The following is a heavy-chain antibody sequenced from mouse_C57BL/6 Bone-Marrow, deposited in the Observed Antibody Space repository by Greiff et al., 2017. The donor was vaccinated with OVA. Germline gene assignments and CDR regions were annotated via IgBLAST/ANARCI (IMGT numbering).Heavy chain of an antibody. Sequence: EVKLVESGGGLVQSGRSLRLSCAPSGFTFSDFYMEWVRQAPGKGLEWIAASRNKANDYTTEYSASVKGRFIVSRDTSQSILYLQMNALRAEDTAIYYCARGHYYGSSYWYFDVWGTGTTVTVSS. CDR3: ARGHYYGSSYWYFDV. D-gene: IGHD1-1*01. V-gene: IGHV7-1*01. CDR2: SRNKANDYTT. CDR1: GFTFSDFY. J-gene: IGHJ1*03.